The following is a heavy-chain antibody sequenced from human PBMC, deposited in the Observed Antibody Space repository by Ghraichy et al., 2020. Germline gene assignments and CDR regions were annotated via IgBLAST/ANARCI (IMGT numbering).Heavy chain of an antibody. D-gene: IGHD1-7*01. J-gene: IGHJ4*02. CDR3: ARHYDWNYSLDS. V-gene: IGHV4-39*01. CDR1: GGSISSSSYY. CDR2: IYYTGST. Sequence: SKTLSLTCTVSGGSISSSSYYWGWIRQPPGKGLEWIGSIYYTGSTYYNPSLKSRVTISVDTSKNQFSLKLSSVTAADTAVYYCARHYDWNYSLDSWGQGTLVTVSS.